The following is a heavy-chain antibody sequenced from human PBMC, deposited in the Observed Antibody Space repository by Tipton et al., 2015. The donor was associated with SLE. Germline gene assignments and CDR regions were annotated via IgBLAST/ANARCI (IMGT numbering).Heavy chain of an antibody. D-gene: IGHD4-23*01. J-gene: IGHJ4*02. CDR2: VHYSGST. Sequence: TLSLTCTVSGGSISSSSYYWGWIRQPPGEGLEWIGSVHYSGSTNYNPSHKSRVTISVDTSKNQFSLKLSSVTAADTAVYYCARGGGNRGILDYWGQGTLVTVSS. CDR3: ARGGGNRGILDY. CDR1: GGSISSSSYY. V-gene: IGHV4-39*07.